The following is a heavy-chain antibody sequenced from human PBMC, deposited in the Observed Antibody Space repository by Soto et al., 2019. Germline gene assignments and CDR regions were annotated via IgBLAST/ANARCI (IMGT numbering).Heavy chain of an antibody. D-gene: IGHD6-6*01. CDR3: AKDQALPMSSIAAPSYGMDV. CDR1: GFTFSSYG. CDR2: ISYDGSNK. J-gene: IGHJ6*02. V-gene: IGHV3-30*18. Sequence: GGSLRLSCAASGFTFSSYGMHWVRQAPGKGLEWVAVISYDGSNKYYTDSVKGRFTISRDNSKNTLYLQMNSLRAEDTAVYYCAKDQALPMSSIAAPSYGMDVWGQGTTVTVSS.